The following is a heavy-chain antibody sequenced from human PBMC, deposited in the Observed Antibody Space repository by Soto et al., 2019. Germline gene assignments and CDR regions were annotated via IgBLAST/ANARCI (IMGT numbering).Heavy chain of an antibody. D-gene: IGHD2-2*01. V-gene: IGHV4-30-4*01. Sequence: PSETLSVTCSVSGDYIHVGGYYWTWIRQRPGKGLEWMGYIYYTGKTYYNPSLESRLTMSVDRSKNQFSLRLTSVTAAATAVYFCGRDLTSNANCIDPWGQGTLVTVSS. J-gene: IGHJ5*02. CDR1: GDYIHVGGYY. CDR2: IYYTGKT. CDR3: GRDLTSNANCIDP.